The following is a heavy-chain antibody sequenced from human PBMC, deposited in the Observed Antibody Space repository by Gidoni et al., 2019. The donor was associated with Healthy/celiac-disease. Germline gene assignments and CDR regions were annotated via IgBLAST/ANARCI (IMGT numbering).Heavy chain of an antibody. V-gene: IGHV3-33*08. CDR2: IWYDGSNK. J-gene: IGHJ5*02. CDR1: GFTFSSYG. CDR3: ARGSGVVAATLRDPRHGTFDP. Sequence: QVQLVESGGGVVQPGRSLRLSCAASGFTFSSYGMHWVRQAPAKGLEWVAVIWYDGSNKYYADSVKGRFTISRDNSKNTLYLQMNSLRAEDTAVYYCARGSGVVAATLRDPRHGTFDPWGQGTLVTVSS. D-gene: IGHD2-15*01.